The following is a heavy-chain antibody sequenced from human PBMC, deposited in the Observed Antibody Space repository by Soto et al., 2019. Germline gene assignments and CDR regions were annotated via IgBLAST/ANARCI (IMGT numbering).Heavy chain of an antibody. J-gene: IGHJ6*02. D-gene: IGHD3-9*01. Sequence: PGGSLRLSCTASGFTFGDDAMSWFRQAPGKGLEWVGFIRSKAYGGTTEYAASVKGRFTISRDDSKSIAYLQMNSLKTEDTAVYYCTRDSSRRGILTGHFGMDVWGQGTTVTVSS. V-gene: IGHV3-49*03. CDR1: GFTFGDDA. CDR2: IRSKAYGGTT. CDR3: TRDSSRRGILTGHFGMDV.